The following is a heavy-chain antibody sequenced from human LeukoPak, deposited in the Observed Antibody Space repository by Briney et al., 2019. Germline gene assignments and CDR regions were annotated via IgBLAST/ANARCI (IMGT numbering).Heavy chain of an antibody. D-gene: IGHD6-13*01. J-gene: IGHJ3*02. CDR2: ITYDGSTR. V-gene: IGHV3-30*03. CDR3: ASRTTLIAAAGTGAFDI. CDR1: GFTFNSYG. Sequence: PGGSLRLSCVGSGFTFNSYGMHWVRQAPGKGLQWVAAITYDGSTRYHADSVKGRFTISRDNSKNTLYLQMNSLRAEDTAVYYCASRTTLIAAAGTGAFDIWGQGTMVTVSS.